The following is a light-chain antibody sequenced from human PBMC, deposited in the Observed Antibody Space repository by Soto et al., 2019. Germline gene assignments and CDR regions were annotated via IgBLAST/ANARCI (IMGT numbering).Light chain of an antibody. CDR3: QQYNSYCT. J-gene: IGKJ1*01. V-gene: IGKV1-5*01. CDR2: DAS. CDR1: QSISSW. Sequence: DIQMTQPPSTLSASIGDRVTITCRASQSISSWVAWYQQKPGKAPKLLIYDASSLESGVPSRFSGSGSGTEFTLSISSLQPDDFATYYCQQYNSYCTFGQGTKVDI.